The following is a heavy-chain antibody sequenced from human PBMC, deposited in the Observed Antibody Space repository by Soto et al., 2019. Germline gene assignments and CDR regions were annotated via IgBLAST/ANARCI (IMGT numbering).Heavy chain of an antibody. CDR1: GGSFSGYY. Sequence: SETLSLTCAVYGGSFSGYYWSWIRQPPGKGLEWIGEINHSGSTNYNPSLKSRVTISVDTSKNQFSLKLSSVTAADTAVYYCAREGGYCSSTSCHHTPGYYYYYMDVWGKGTTVTVSS. CDR2: INHSGST. D-gene: IGHD2-2*01. CDR3: AREGGYCSSTSCHHTPGYYYYYMDV. V-gene: IGHV4-34*01. J-gene: IGHJ6*03.